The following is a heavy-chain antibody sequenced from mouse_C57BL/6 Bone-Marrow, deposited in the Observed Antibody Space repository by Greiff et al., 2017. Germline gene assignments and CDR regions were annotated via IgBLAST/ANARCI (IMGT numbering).Heavy chain of an antibody. D-gene: IGHD2-3*01. Sequence: QVQLQQSGAELARPGASVKLSCKASGYTFTSYGISWVKQRTGQGLEWIGEIYPRSGNTYYNEKFKGKATLTADKSSSTAYMELRSLTSEDSAVYFGARYMDGYYVYDMDYWGQGTSVTVSS. CDR3: ARYMDGYYVYDMDY. V-gene: IGHV1-81*01. J-gene: IGHJ4*01. CDR2: IYPRSGNT. CDR1: GYTFTSYG.